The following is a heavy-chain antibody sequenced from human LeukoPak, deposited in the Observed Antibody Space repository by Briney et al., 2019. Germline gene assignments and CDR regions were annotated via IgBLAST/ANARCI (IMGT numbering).Heavy chain of an antibody. D-gene: IGHD2-2*01. CDR1: GYTFTSYY. CDR2: INPSGGST. Sequence: ASVKVSCKASGYTFTSYYMHWVRQAPGQGLEWMGIINPSGGSTSYAQKLQGRVTMTTDTSTSTAYMELRSLRSDDTAVYYCARVCSSTSCPFDYWGQGTLVTVSS. CDR3: ARVCSSTSCPFDY. J-gene: IGHJ4*02. V-gene: IGHV1-46*01.